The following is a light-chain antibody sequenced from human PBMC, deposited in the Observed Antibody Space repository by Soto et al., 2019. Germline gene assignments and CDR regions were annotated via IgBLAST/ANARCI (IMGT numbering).Light chain of an antibody. CDR3: MQGTQSPWT. CDR2: AAS. Sequence: DIQLTQSPASLSASVGDTVTITCRASQSITSYLNWYQQKPGTGPKLLIWAASSLQSGAPSRFSGSVSGTDFTLTISRVEAEDVGVYYCMQGTQSPWTFGQGTKVDIK. CDR1: QSITSY. V-gene: IGKV1-39*01. J-gene: IGKJ1*01.